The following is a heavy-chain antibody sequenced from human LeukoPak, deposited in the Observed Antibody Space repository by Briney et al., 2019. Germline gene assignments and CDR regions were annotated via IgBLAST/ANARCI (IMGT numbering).Heavy chain of an antibody. CDR3: ARREFRDGYNYFDY. D-gene: IGHD5-24*01. J-gene: IGHJ4*02. CDR1: GGSITSYY. Sequence: SETLSLTCTVSGGSITSYYWSWIRQSAGKGLEWIGYIYYSGSTNYNPSLKSRVTISVDTSKNQFSLKLSSVTAADTAVYYCARREFRDGYNYFDYWGQGTLVTVSS. V-gene: IGHV4-59*01. CDR2: IYYSGST.